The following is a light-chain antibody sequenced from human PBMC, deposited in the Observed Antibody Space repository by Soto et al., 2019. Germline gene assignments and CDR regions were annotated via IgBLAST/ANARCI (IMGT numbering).Light chain of an antibody. Sequence: DIPMTQSPSSLSASAGDRVTITCRASQAIRNNLAWYQQRPGEVPKLLIYAASTLHSGVPSRFSGSGSGTGFTLTISSLQPEDAATYYCQKYFSVPFTFGPGTKVDIK. J-gene: IGKJ3*01. V-gene: IGKV1-27*01. CDR3: QKYFSVPFT. CDR1: QAIRNN. CDR2: AAS.